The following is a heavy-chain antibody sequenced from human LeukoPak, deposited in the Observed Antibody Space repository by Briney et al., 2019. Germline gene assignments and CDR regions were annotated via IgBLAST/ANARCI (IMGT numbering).Heavy chain of an antibody. V-gene: IGHV3-23*01. Sequence: PGGSLRLSCAASGFTFSSYGMSWVRQAPGKGLEWVSAISGSGGSTYYADSVKGRFTISRDNAKNSLYLQMNSLRAEDTAVYYCARDVSGSFRRYYYMDVWGKGTTVTISS. CDR2: ISGSGGST. D-gene: IGHD2-15*01. J-gene: IGHJ6*03. CDR3: ARDVSGSFRRYYYMDV. CDR1: GFTFSSYG.